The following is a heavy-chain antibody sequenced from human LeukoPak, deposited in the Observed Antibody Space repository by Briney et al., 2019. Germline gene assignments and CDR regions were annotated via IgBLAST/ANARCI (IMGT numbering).Heavy chain of an antibody. Sequence: ASVKVSCKASGYTFTSYGISWVRQAPGQGLEWMGWISAYNGNTNYAQKLKGRVTMTTDTSTSTAYMELRSQRSDDTAVYYCARWWLRQDAFDIWGQGTMVTVSS. J-gene: IGHJ3*02. V-gene: IGHV1-18*01. CDR3: ARWWLRQDAFDI. CDR1: GYTFTSYG. D-gene: IGHD5-12*01. CDR2: ISAYNGNT.